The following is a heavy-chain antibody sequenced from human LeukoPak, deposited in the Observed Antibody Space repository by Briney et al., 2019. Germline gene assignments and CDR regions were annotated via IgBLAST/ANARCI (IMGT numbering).Heavy chain of an antibody. CDR3: ARHILRSGDSSSWLY. Sequence: PSETLSLTCTVSGYSISSGYYWGWIRQPPGKGLEWIGSIYHSGSTYYNPSLESRVTISLDTSRNQFSLRQSSVTAADTAVYYCARHILRSGDSSSWLYWGQGTLVTVSS. CDR2: IYHSGST. CDR1: GYSISSGYY. J-gene: IGHJ4*02. V-gene: IGHV4-38-2*02. D-gene: IGHD6-13*01.